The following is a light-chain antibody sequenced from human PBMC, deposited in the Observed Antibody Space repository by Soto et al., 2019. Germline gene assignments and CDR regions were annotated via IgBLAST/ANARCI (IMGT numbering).Light chain of an antibody. Sequence: EIVMTQSPATLSVSPGERATLSCWASQSVSSNLAWYQHKPGQAPRLLIYGTSTRASGVPAGFSGSGSGTEFTLTISSLQSEDFAVYYCQQYYNYITFGQGTRLEIK. CDR3: QQYYNYIT. CDR2: GTS. CDR1: QSVSSN. V-gene: IGKV3-15*01. J-gene: IGKJ5*01.